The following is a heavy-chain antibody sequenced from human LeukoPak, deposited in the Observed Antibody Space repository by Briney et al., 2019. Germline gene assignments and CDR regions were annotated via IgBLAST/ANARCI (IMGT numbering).Heavy chain of an antibody. CDR1: GFTFSSYA. CDR3: ARGGRQKGPYLDV. V-gene: IGHV3-30*04. Sequence: GGSLRLSCAASGFTFSSYAMHWVRQAPGKGLEWVTVISYDGSNKYYADTVKGRFTISRDNSKNTLYLQMNSLRAEDTAVYYCARGGRQKGPYLDVWGKGTTVTVSS. J-gene: IGHJ6*03. CDR2: ISYDGSNK.